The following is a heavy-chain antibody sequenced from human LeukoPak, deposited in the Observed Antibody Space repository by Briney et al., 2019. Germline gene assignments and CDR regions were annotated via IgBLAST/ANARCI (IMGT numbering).Heavy chain of an antibody. CDR2: IYTSGST. D-gene: IGHD3-9*01. Sequence: SETLSLTCTVSGGSISSYYWSWIRQPPGKGLEWIGRIYTSGSTNYNPSLKSRVTISVDTSKNQFSPKLSSVTAADTAVYYCARNDILTGYCFDYWGQGTLVTVSS. CDR3: ARNDILTGYCFDY. J-gene: IGHJ4*02. CDR1: GGSISSYY. V-gene: IGHV4-4*08.